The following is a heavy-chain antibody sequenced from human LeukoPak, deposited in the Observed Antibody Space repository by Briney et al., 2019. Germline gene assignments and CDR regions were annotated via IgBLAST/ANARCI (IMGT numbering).Heavy chain of an antibody. Sequence: EGSLRLSCAASGFTFSSYAMSWVRQAPGKGLEWVSAISGSGGSTYYADSVKGRFTISRDNSKNTLYLQMNSLRAEDTAVYYCAKGNPFDYYDSSGYPDDAFDIWGQGTMVTVSS. V-gene: IGHV3-23*01. CDR1: GFTFSSYA. CDR2: ISGSGGST. D-gene: IGHD3-22*01. J-gene: IGHJ3*02. CDR3: AKGNPFDYYDSSGYPDDAFDI.